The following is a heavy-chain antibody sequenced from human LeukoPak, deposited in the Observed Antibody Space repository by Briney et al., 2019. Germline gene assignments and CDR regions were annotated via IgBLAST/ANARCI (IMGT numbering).Heavy chain of an antibody. J-gene: IGHJ6*02. CDR3: ARDYYDRNGMDV. V-gene: IGHV4-34*01. CDR1: SGSFSGYY. Sequence: SETLSLTCAVYSGSFSGYYWSWIRQPPGKGLEWIGEINHSGSTNYNPSLKSRVTISADTSKNQFSLKLSSVTAADTAVYYCARDYYDRNGMDVWGQGTTVTVSS. D-gene: IGHD3-22*01. CDR2: INHSGST.